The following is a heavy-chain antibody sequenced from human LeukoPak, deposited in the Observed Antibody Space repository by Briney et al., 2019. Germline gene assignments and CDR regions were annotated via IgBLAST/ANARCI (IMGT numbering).Heavy chain of an antibody. V-gene: IGHV3-74*01. D-gene: IGHD6-19*01. CDR3: ATKQWLAPPPDS. J-gene: IGHJ4*02. CDR1: GFTFSKYW. CDR2: INTDGTVT. Sequence: GGSLRLSCAASGFTFSKYWMLWVRQAPGKGLESVSRINTDGTVTTYADSVKGRFTVSRDNADNTMFLQMNTVRDEDTAVYYCATKQWLAPPPDSWGQGTPVTVSS.